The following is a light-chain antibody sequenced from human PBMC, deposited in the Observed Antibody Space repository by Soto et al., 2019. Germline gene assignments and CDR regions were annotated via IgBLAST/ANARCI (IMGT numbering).Light chain of an antibody. CDR1: QSVGSSY. J-gene: IGKJ4*01. CDR2: GAS. CDR3: QQYSSSPGLT. Sequence: EIVLTQSPGTLSLSPGERATLSCRASQSVGSSYLAWYQQKPGQAPRLLIFGASSRATGIPDRFSGSGSGTDFTLTISRLEPEDFAVYYCQQYSSSPGLTFGGGTEVEIK. V-gene: IGKV3-20*01.